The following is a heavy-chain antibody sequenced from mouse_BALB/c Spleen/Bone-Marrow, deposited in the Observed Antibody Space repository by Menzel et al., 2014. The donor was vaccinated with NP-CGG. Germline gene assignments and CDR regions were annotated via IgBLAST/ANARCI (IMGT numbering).Heavy chain of an antibody. Sequence: VQLQQSGAELVKPGASVKLSCKVSGYTFTSYYMYWVKQRPGQGLEWIGGINPSNGGTNFNEKFKSKARLTVDKSSSTAYMQLSSLTSEDSAVYYCTRSYYAKEGAWFAYWGQGTLVTVSA. CDR1: GYTFTSYY. D-gene: IGHD1-1*01. J-gene: IGHJ3*01. CDR2: INPSNGGT. V-gene: IGHV1S81*02. CDR3: TRSYYAKEGAWFAY.